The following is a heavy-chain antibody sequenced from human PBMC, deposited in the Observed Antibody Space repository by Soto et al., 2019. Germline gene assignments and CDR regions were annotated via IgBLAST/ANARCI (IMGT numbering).Heavy chain of an antibody. D-gene: IGHD3-22*01. CDR1: GFTFSSYA. V-gene: IGHV3-23*01. J-gene: IGHJ6*02. CDR2: ISGSGGST. Sequence: GGSLRLSCAASGFTFSSYAMSWVRQAPGKGLEWVSAISGSGGSTYYADSVKGRFTISRDNSKNTLYLQMNSLRAEDTAVYYCAKDGYYYESSGYYGMDVWGQGTTVTVSS. CDR3: AKDGYYYESSGYYGMDV.